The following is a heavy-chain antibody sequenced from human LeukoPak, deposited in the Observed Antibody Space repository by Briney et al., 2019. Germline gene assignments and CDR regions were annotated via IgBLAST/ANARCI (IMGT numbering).Heavy chain of an antibody. V-gene: IGHV3-21*01. Sequence: GGSLRLSCTASGFTFHNYNMNWVRQAPGKGLEWVSSIYTTSAYIYYADSVRGRFTISRDNAKNSLYLQMNSLRAEDTALYYCARNADXSGSSGXDYWGPGTLVT. CDR1: GFTFHNYN. CDR3: ARNADXSGSSGXDY. D-gene: IGHD3-10*01. J-gene: IGHJ4*02. CDR2: IYTTSAYI.